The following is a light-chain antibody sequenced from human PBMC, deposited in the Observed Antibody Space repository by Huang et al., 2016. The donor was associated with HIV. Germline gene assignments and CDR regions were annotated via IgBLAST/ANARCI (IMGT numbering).Light chain of an antibody. J-gene: IGKJ3*01. CDR1: QGLLSTSNNKNN. Sequence: DIVMTQSPDSLAVSLGERATINCKSSQGLLSTSNNKNNLAWYQQKPGQAPKLLIYWASTRASGVPDRFSGSGSGPDFSLTISSLQAEDVAVYYCQQYFTTPRTFGPGTKVDIK. CDR2: WAS. CDR3: QQYFTTPRT. V-gene: IGKV4-1*01.